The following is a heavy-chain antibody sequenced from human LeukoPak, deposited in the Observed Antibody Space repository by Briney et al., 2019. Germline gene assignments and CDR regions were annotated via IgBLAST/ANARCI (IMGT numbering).Heavy chain of an antibody. J-gene: IGHJ6*03. CDR3: ARDPYSGSYWDYYYYYMDL. Sequence: GGSLRLSCAASGFTFDDYGMNWVRRAPGKGLEWVSSITSSSSYIYYADSAKGRFTISRDNAKNSLYLQMNSLRAEDTAVYYCARDPYSGSYWDYYYYYMDLWGQGTTVTISS. D-gene: IGHD1-26*01. CDR1: GFTFDDYG. V-gene: IGHV3-21*01. CDR2: ITSSSSYI.